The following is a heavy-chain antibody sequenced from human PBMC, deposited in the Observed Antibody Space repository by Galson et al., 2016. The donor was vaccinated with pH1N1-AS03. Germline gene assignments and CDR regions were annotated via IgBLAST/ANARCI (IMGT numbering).Heavy chain of an antibody. CDR1: GFTFRTYG. Sequence: SLRLSCAASGFTFRTYGMHWVRQTPGRGLEWVAFIGPDEDIVYYREPVKGRFTISRDNSKNTVYLQMNSLRVDDTAVYHCGTDSPYGGPSLDYWGRGTLVIVSS. V-gene: IGHV3-30*02. CDR3: GTDSPYGGPSLDY. CDR2: IGPDEDIV. J-gene: IGHJ4*02. D-gene: IGHD3-16*01.